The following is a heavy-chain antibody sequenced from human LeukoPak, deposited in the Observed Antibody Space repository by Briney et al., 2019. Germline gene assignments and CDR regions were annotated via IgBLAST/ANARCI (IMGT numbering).Heavy chain of an antibody. D-gene: IGHD2-2*01. V-gene: IGHV1-2*02. CDR1: GYTFTDYY. Sequence: ASVKVSCKASGYTFTDYYMHWVRQAPGQGLEWMGWINPNSGGTNYAQKFQGRVTMTRDTSISTAYMEPSRLRSDDTAVYYCARDLTPSNVPPCNWFDPWGQGTLVTVSS. J-gene: IGHJ5*02. CDR2: INPNSGGT. CDR3: ARDLTPSNVPPCNWFDP.